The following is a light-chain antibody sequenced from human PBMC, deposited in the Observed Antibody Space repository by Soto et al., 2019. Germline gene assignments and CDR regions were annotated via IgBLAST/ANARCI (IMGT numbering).Light chain of an antibody. J-gene: IGLJ1*01. CDR3: SSYTSSSTLSTYV. CDR2: DVS. CDR1: SSDVGGYNY. Sequence: QPVLTQPASVSGSPGQSITISCTGTSSDVGGYNYVSWYQHHPGKAPKLMIYDVSNRPSGVSNRFSGSKSGNTASLIISGHQAEDEADYYCSSYTSSSTLSTYVFGTGTKLTVL. V-gene: IGLV2-14*03.